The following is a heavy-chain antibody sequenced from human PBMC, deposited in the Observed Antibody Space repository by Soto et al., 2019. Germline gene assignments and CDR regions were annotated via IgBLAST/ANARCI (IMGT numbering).Heavy chain of an antibody. CDR1: GYTFTSYG. CDR2: ISAYNGNT. CDR3: AREPNYLDD. J-gene: IGHJ4*02. V-gene: IGHV1-18*01. Sequence: QVQLVQSGAEVKKPGASGKVSCKASGYTFTSYGITWVRQAPGQGLEWMGWISAYNGNTKYAQKLQGRVTMTTDTSTSTAYMELRRPRSYDTAADYCAREPNYLDDWGQGTRVTVSS.